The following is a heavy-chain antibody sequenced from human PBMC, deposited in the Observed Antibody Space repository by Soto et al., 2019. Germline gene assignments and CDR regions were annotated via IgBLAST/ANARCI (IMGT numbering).Heavy chain of an antibody. D-gene: IGHD6-6*01. J-gene: IGHJ4*02. Sequence: GGSLRLSCAASGFTFSSYWMHWVRQAPGKGLVWVSRINSDGSSTSYADSVKGRFTISRDNAKNTRYLQMNSLRAEDTAVYYCARVGIVYSSSDYFDYWGQGTLVTVSS. CDR2: INSDGSST. V-gene: IGHV3-74*01. CDR3: ARVGIVYSSSDYFDY. CDR1: GFTFSSYW.